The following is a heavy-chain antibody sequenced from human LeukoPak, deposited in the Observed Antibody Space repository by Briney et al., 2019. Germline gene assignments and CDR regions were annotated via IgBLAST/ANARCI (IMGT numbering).Heavy chain of an antibody. J-gene: IGHJ4*02. D-gene: IGHD6-19*01. V-gene: IGHV3-7*01. Sequence: GGSLKLSCAASGFTFSSYWMSWVRQAPGKGLEWVPNIKRDGSEKYYGDSVKGRFTISRDNAKNSLYLQMNNLRAGDTAVYYCARDSSGWYWGLFGYRGQGTLGTVSS. CDR2: IKRDGSEK. CDR1: GFTFSSYW. CDR3: ARDSSGWYWGLFGY.